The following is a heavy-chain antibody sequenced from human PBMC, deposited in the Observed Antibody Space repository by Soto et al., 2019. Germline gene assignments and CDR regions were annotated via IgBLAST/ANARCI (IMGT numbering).Heavy chain of an antibody. CDR1: GFTFSSYG. CDR2: IWYDGSNK. CDR3: ARDRGGVGAIRGYYYGMDV. D-gene: IGHD1-26*01. J-gene: IGHJ6*02. V-gene: IGHV3-33*01. Sequence: QVQLVESGGGVVQPGRSLRLSCAASGFTFSSYGMHWVRQAPGKGLVWVAVIWYDGSNKYYADSVKGRFTISRDNSKNTLYLEMNSLRAEDTAVYYCARDRGGVGAIRGYYYGMDVWGRGTTVTVSS.